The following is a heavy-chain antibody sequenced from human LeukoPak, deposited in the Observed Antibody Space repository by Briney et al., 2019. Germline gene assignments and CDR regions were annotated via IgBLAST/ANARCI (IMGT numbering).Heavy chain of an antibody. CDR2: TYYSGST. CDR3: ARGVGATPVRYYYMDV. J-gene: IGHJ6*03. D-gene: IGHD1-26*01. V-gene: IGHV4-59*08. Sequence: SETLSLTCTVSGGSISNYYWSWIRQPPGKGLEWIGYTYYSGSTNYNPSLKSRVTISVDTSKNQFSLKLSSVTAADTAVYYCARGVGATPVRYYYMDVWGKGTTVTVSS. CDR1: GGSISNYY.